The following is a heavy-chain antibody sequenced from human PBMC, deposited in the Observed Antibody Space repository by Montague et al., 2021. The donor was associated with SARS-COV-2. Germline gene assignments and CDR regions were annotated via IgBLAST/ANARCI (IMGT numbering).Heavy chain of an antibody. J-gene: IGHJ6*02. CDR1: GGSISSYY. D-gene: IGHD3-9*01. CDR3: ARAAPWSFRDILTGYYYYYGMDV. CDR2: IYYSGST. Sequence: SETLSLTCTVSGGSISSYYWSWIRQPPGKGLEWIGYIYYSGSTNYNPSLKSRVTISVGTSKNQFSLKLSSVTAADTAVYYCARAAPWSFRDILTGYYYYYGMDVWGQGTTVTVSS. V-gene: IGHV4-59*12.